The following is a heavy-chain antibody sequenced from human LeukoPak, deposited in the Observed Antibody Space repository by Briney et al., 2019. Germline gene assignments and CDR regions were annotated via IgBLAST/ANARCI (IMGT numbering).Heavy chain of an antibody. CDR1: GGSISSSSDY. CDR2: IYYGGST. Sequence: PSETLSLTCTVSGGSISSSSDYWGWIRQPPGKGLEWIGSIYYGGSTYYNPSLKSRVTISVDTSKNQFSLKLSSVTAADTAVYYCARLGGPVGAKLAEYWGQGTLVTVSS. CDR3: ARLGGPVGAKLAEY. V-gene: IGHV4-39*01. D-gene: IGHD1-26*01. J-gene: IGHJ4*02.